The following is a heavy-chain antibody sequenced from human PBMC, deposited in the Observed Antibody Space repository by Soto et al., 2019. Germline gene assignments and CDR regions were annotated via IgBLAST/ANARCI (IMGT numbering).Heavy chain of an antibody. CDR2: IIPILGIA. CDR3: ARPTGSRYYFDY. CDR1: GGTFSSYT. D-gene: IGHD1-26*01. Sequence: QVQLVQSGAEVKKPGSSVKVSCKASGGTFSSYTISWVRQAPGQGLEWRGRIIPILGIANYAQKFQGRVTITADKSASRAYMEMSSVRSEDTAVYYCARPTGSRYYFDYWGQGTLVTVSS. J-gene: IGHJ4*02. V-gene: IGHV1-69*02.